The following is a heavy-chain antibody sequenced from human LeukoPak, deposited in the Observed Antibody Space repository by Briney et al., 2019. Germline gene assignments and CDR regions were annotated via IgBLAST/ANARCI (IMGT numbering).Heavy chain of an antibody. Sequence: SETLSLTCSVSGDSMSSYYWSWIRQPPGKGLEWIGYIYYSGATSYNPSLKSRVTISVDTSKNQFSLKLSSVTAADTAVYYCARGGSITIFGVGTHNWFDPWGQGTLVTISS. J-gene: IGHJ5*02. CDR3: ARGGSITIFGVGTHNWFDP. CDR2: IYYSGAT. V-gene: IGHV4-59*12. CDR1: GDSMSSYY. D-gene: IGHD3-3*01.